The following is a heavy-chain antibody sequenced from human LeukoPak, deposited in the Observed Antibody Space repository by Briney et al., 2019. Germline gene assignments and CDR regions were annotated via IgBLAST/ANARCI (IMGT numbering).Heavy chain of an antibody. V-gene: IGHV4-34*01. CDR3: ARGYYFDY. CDR1: GGSISSYY. J-gene: IGHJ4*02. Sequence: SETLSLTCTVSGGSISSYYWSWIRQPPGKGLEWIGEINHSGSTNYNPSLKSRVTISVDTSKNQFSLKLSSVTAADTAVYYCARGYYFDYWGQGTLVTVSS. CDR2: INHSGST.